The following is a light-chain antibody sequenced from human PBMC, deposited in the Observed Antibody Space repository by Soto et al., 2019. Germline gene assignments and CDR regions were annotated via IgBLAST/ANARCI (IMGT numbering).Light chain of an antibody. Sequence: EIVLTQSPGTLSLSPGERATLSCRASQSISSSYLAWYQQKPGQAPRLLEYGASSRATGIPDRFSGSGSGTDFTLSISRVEPEDFAVYYCQQYGSSRSTFGPGTKVDIK. V-gene: IGKV3-20*01. CDR1: QSISSSY. J-gene: IGKJ3*01. CDR3: QQYGSSRST. CDR2: GAS.